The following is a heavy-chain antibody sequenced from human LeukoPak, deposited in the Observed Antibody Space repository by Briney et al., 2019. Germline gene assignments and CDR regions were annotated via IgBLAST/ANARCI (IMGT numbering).Heavy chain of an antibody. D-gene: IGHD3-3*01. V-gene: IGHV3-21*01. Sequence: GGSLRLSCAASGFTFSSYSMNWVRQAPGKGLEWVSSISSSSSYIYYADSVKGRFTISRDNAKNSLYLQMNSLRAEDTAVYYCARLDFWDAFDIWGQGTMVTVSS. CDR3: ARLDFWDAFDI. CDR2: ISSSSSYI. J-gene: IGHJ3*02. CDR1: GFTFSSYS.